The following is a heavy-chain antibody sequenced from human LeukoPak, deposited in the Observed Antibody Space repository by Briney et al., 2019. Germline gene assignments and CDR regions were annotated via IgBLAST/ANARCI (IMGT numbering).Heavy chain of an antibody. CDR1: GFTFSTYS. Sequence: GGSLRLSCAASGFTFSTYSMNWVRQAPGKGLEWVSSISGSSIYIYYADSVKGRFTISRDNTKNSLYLQMNSLRAEDTAVYYCARDPPYYDSSGYYYDYWGQGTLVTVSS. J-gene: IGHJ4*02. D-gene: IGHD3-22*01. CDR3: ARDPPYYDSSGYYYDY. CDR2: ISGSSIYI. V-gene: IGHV3-21*01.